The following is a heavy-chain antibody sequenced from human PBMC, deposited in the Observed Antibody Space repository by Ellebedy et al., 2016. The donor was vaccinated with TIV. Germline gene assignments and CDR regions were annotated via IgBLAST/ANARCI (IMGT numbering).Heavy chain of an antibody. CDR1: GFTFDV. J-gene: IGHJ4*02. D-gene: IGHD2-21*02. CDR3: ARARPYCSGDCYSFGN. V-gene: IGHV3-23*01. Sequence: GGSLRLSXAASGFTFDVMSWVRQAPGKGLEWVSTISAGGGTTHYANSVKGRFTISRDNAKNTLYLQMNSLRAEDTAVYYCARARPYCSGDCYSFGNWGQGSLVTVSS. CDR2: ISAGGGTT.